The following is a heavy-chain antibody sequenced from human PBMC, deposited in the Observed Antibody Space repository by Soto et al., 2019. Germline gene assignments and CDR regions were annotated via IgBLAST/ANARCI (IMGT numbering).Heavy chain of an antibody. CDR1: VGSISSGDYY. V-gene: IGHV4-31*03. J-gene: IGHJ5*02. D-gene: IGHD3-16*01. Sequence: QVQLQESGPGLVMPSQTLSLTCTVSVGSISSGDYYCNWIRQHPGKGLEGIGYLHYSGGPYYNPALRSRVTISVDTSKNQFSLKLSSVTAADTAVYYCARVGGINWFDPWGQGTLVTVSS. CDR2: LHYSGGP. CDR3: ARVGGINWFDP.